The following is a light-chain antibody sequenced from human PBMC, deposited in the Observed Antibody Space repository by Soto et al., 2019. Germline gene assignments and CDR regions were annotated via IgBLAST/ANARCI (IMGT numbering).Light chain of an antibody. CDR2: DAS. CDR1: QNIGSY. CDR3: QQYDNLPLT. J-gene: IGKJ4*01. Sequence: DIQITQSPSTLSASVRDRVTITCRASQNIGSYLNWYQQKRGKAPKLLIYDASNLETGVPSRFSGSGSGTDFTLTISRLQPEDIATYYCQQYDNLPLTFGGGTQVDIK. V-gene: IGKV1-33*01.